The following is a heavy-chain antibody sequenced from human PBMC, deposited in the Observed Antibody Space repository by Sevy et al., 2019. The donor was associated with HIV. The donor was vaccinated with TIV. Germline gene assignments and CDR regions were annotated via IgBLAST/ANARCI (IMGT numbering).Heavy chain of an antibody. J-gene: IGHJ6*03. V-gene: IGHV4-61*02. CDR1: GGSISSGSYY. CDR3: ARAGRSSWYGYYYYCMDV. CDR2: IYTSGST. Sequence: SETLSLTCTVSGGSISSGSYYWSWIRQPAGKGLEWIGRIYTSGSTNYNPSLKSRVTISVDTSKNQFSLKLSSVTAADTAVYYCARAGRSSWYGYYYYCMDVWGKGTTVTVSS. D-gene: IGHD6-13*01.